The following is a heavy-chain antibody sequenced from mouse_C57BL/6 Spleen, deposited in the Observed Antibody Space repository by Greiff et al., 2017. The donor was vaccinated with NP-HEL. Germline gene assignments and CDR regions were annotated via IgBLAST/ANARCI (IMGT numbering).Heavy chain of an antibody. CDR1: GFTFSDYG. V-gene: IGHV5-15*01. CDR2: ISNLAYSI. CDR3: ARHEGYYDYVMDY. D-gene: IGHD2-4*01. J-gene: IGHJ4*01. Sequence: EVKLVESGGGLVQPGGSLKLSCAASGFTFSDYGMAWVRQAPRKGPEWVAFISNLAYSIYYADTVTGRFTISRENAKNTLYLEMSSLRSEDTAMYYCARHEGYYDYVMDYWGQGTSVTVSS.